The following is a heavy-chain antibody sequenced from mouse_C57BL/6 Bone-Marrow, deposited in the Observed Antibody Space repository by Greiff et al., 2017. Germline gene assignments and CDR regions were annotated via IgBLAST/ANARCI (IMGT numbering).Heavy chain of an antibody. Sequence: QVQLQQSGAELVRPGTSVKVSCKASGYAFTNYLIEWVKQRPGQGLEWIGVINPGSGGTNYNETFKGKETLTADKSSSTAYLQLSSLTSEDSAVYFWAGQGGSSQYYCDYWGQGTTLTVSS. CDR2: INPGSGGT. J-gene: IGHJ2*01. CDR1: GYAFTNYL. V-gene: IGHV1-54*01. CDR3: AGQGGSSQYYCDY. D-gene: IGHD1-1*01.